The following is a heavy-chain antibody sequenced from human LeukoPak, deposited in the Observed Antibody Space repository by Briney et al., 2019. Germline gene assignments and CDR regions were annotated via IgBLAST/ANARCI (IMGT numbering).Heavy chain of an antibody. Sequence: GGSLRLSCAASGFCFISYGMHWVRQAPGKGLEWVGVISDDGRRKDYADSVKGRFTISRDNSKDTLYLQMNSLRAEDTAVYYCAKRPSDYGDYVSYFDYWGQGTLVTVSS. D-gene: IGHD4-17*01. V-gene: IGHV3-30*18. CDR2: ISDDGRRK. J-gene: IGHJ4*02. CDR1: GFCFISYG. CDR3: AKRPSDYGDYVSYFDY.